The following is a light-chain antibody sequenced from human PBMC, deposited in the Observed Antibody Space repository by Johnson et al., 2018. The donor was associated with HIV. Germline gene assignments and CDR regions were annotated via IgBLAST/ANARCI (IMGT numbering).Light chain of an antibody. J-gene: IGLJ1*01. V-gene: IGLV1-51*02. CDR1: SANIGDNS. Sequence: QSVLTQPPSVSAAPGQKVTISCSGSSANIGDNSVSWYQQFPGTAPKLLIYEKNKLPSGIPDRFSASKSGTSATLAITGLQTGDEADYYCGTWDSSLSAHCVVGTGTKVIVL. CDR2: EKN. CDR3: GTWDSSLSAHCV.